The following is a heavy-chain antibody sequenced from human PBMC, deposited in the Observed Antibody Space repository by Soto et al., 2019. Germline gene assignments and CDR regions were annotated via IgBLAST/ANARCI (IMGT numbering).Heavy chain of an antibody. J-gene: IGHJ4*02. CDR3: ARDPTHYYDSSGYLSPYSDY. D-gene: IGHD3-22*01. CDR2: ISSSSSYI. V-gene: IGHV3-21*01. Sequence: PGGSLRLSCAASGFTFSSYSMNWVRQAPGKGLEWVSSISSSSSYIYYADSVKGRFTISRDNAKNSLYLQMNSLRAEDTAVYYCARDPTHYYDSSGYLSPYSDYWGQGTLVTVSS. CDR1: GFTFSSYS.